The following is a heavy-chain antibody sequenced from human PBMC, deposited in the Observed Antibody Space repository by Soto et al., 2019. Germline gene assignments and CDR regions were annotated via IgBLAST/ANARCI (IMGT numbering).Heavy chain of an antibody. J-gene: IGHJ6*02. Sequence: QVQLVQSGAEVKMPGSSVKVSCKASGGTFNSYAIDWVRQAPGQGLEWMGGIIPIFGTTNYPQKLQGSVKLTADNSRHTAYMELSPLRTEDTAVYSCASESATGSEYNYYYCGRDVGGQGTAVTVSS. CDR2: IIPIFGTT. CDR3: ASESATGSEYNYYYCGRDV. D-gene: IGHD1-1*01. CDR1: GGTFNSYA. V-gene: IGHV1-69*14.